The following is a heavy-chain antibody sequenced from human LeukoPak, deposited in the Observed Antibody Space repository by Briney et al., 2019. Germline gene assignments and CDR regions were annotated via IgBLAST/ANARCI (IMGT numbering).Heavy chain of an antibody. CDR3: AGNNYASGTFLVY. Sequence: GGSLRLSCAASGFTVGSNYMNWVRQAPGKGFEWVSSIYSGGSTNYADSAKGRFTISRDSSKNTVYLQMHRLRRDDTAVYFCAGNNYASGTFLVYWGQGTLVTVSS. D-gene: IGHD3-10*01. V-gene: IGHV3-66*02. CDR1: GFTVGSNY. CDR2: IYSGGST. J-gene: IGHJ4*02.